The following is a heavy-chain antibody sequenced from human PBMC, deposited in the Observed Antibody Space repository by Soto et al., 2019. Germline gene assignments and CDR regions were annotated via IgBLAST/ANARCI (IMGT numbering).Heavy chain of an antibody. CDR3: ARTGVSARRVYFDY. D-gene: IGHD6-6*01. CDR1: GGSISSGGYY. V-gene: IGHV4-31*03. Sequence: QVQLQESGPGLVKPSQTLSLTCTVSGGSISSGGYYWSWIRQHPGKRLGWIGYIYYSGSTYYNPSLKSRIITSVDTSKNQFSLKLSSVTAADTAVYYWARTGVSARRVYFDYWGQGTLVTVSS. J-gene: IGHJ4*02. CDR2: IYYSGST.